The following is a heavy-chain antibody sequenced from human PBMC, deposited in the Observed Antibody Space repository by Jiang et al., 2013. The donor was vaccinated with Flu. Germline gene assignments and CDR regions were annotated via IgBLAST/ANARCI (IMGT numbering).Heavy chain of an antibody. D-gene: IGHD5-12*01. CDR2: INPSGDST. V-gene: IGHV1-46*03. Sequence: GAEVKKPGASVKVSCGASGYTFTVSYIYWVRQAPGQGLEWMGIINPSGDSTNYAQKFQGRVTMTRDTSTSTVYMELSSLRSEDTAVYYCATDSGYDKGYYYGMDVWGQGTSVTVSS. CDR1: GYTFTVSY. J-gene: IGHJ6*02. CDR3: ATDSGYDKGYYYGMDV.